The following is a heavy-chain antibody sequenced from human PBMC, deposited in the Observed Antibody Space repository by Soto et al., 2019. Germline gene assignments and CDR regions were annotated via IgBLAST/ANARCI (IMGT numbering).Heavy chain of an antibody. CDR3: ARDTGSYYGSYFDY. Sequence: PGGSLRLSCAASGFTFSSYSMNWVRQTPGKGLEWVSSISSSSSYIYYADSVKGRFTVSRDNAKNSLYLQMNSLRAEDTAVYYCARDTGSYYGSYFDYWGQGTLVTVSS. V-gene: IGHV3-21*01. CDR2: ISSSSSYI. CDR1: GFTFSSYS. D-gene: IGHD1-26*01. J-gene: IGHJ4*02.